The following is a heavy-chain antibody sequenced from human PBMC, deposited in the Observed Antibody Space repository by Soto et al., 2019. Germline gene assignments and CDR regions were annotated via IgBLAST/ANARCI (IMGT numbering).Heavy chain of an antibody. V-gene: IGHV3-7*01. D-gene: IGHD1-1*01. CDR1: GFSFSSVW. CDR3: TRALNWEAH. Sequence: EVHLVESGGGLVRPGGSLRLSCAASGFSFSSVWMTWVRQIPGKGLECLACINPDGSEKYYLDSVKGRFTVSRDNARNSLYLQMSSLRADDTAVYYCTRALNWEAHWGQGTLVTVSS. J-gene: IGHJ4*02. CDR2: INPDGSEK.